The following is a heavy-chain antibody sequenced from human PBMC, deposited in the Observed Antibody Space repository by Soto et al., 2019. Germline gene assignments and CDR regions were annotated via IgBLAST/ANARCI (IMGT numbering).Heavy chain of an antibody. CDR1: GGSISSGDYY. V-gene: IGHV4-30-4*01. CDR2: IYYSGST. Sequence: PSETLSLTCTVSGGSISSGDYYWSWIRQPPGKGLEWIGYIYYSGSTYYNPSLKSRVTISVDTSKNQFSLKLSSVTAADTAVYYCAIDGSITGTTAHDYWGQGTLVTV. J-gene: IGHJ4*02. CDR3: AIDGSITGTTAHDY. D-gene: IGHD1-7*01.